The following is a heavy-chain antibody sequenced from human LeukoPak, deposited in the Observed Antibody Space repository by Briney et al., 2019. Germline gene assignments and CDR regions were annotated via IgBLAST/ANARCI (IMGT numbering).Heavy chain of an antibody. V-gene: IGHV1-18*01. CDR1: GYTFTSYG. Sequence: ASVKVSCKASGYTFTSYGISWVRQAPGQGLEWMGWISAYNGNTNYAQKLQGRVTMTTDTSTSTAYMELRSLRSDDTAVYYCARDHIVVVTAIPPAHDAFDIWGQGTTVTVSS. D-gene: IGHD2-21*02. CDR3: ARDHIVVVTAIPPAHDAFDI. CDR2: ISAYNGNT. J-gene: IGHJ3*02.